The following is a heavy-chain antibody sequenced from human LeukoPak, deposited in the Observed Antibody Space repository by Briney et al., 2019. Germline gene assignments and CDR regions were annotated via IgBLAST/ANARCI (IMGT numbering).Heavy chain of an antibody. V-gene: IGHV4-59*01. J-gene: IGHJ3*02. CDR2: IYYSGIT. CDR1: GGSISSYY. Sequence: PSETLSLTCTVSGGSISSYYWSWIRQPPGKGLEWIGYIYYSGITNYNPSLKSRVTISVDTSKNQFSLKLNSVTAADTAVYYCARAERWEGRPHGFDIWGQGTMVTVSS. D-gene: IGHD1-26*01. CDR3: ARAERWEGRPHGFDI.